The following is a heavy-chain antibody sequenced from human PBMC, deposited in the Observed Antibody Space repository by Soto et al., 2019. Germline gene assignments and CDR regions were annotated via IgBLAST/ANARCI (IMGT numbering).Heavy chain of an antibody. CDR2: IYHSGST. Sequence: SETLSLTCAVSGYSISSGYYWGWIRQPPGKGLEWIGSIYHSGSTYYNPSLKSRVTISVDTSKNQFSLKPSSVTAADTAVYYCASTPDYYYGMDVWGQGTTVTVSS. CDR1: GYSISSGYY. CDR3: ASTPDYYYGMDV. V-gene: IGHV4-38-2*01. J-gene: IGHJ6*02.